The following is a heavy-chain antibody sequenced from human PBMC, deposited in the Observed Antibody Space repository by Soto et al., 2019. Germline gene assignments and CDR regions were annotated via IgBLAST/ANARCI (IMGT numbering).Heavy chain of an antibody. J-gene: IGHJ5*02. V-gene: IGHV4-31*03. CDR3: AKNEKRRPWLDP. CDR1: GGSISNGNYY. CDR2: IYYTRST. Sequence: LSLTCTVSGGSISNGNYYWTWIRQLPGKGLEWIGNIYYTRSTSYNPSLKSRVTISIDTSNNQFSLKLRYVVAADTAMYYCAKNEKRRPWLDPWGQGTLVTVSS.